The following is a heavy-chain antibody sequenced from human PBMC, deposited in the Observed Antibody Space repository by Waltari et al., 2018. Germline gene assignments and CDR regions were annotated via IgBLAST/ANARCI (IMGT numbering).Heavy chain of an antibody. CDR3: ATYIGASLGTAAFDV. CDR2: MSYSGAT. CDR1: GVSITSNRHY. V-gene: IGHV4-39*01. J-gene: IGHJ3*01. D-gene: IGHD2-21*01. Sequence: QVQVQESGPGLVKPSETLSLTCSVSGVSITSNRHYWGWIRQPPGQGLVWIGTMSYSGATYSSPSLKSRVTISRDTSENQLSLKLGSVTAADTAVYYCATYIGASLGTAAFDVWGQGTTVTVSS.